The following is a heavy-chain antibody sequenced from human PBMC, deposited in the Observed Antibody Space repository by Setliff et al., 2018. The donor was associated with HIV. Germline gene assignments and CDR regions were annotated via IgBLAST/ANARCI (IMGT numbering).Heavy chain of an antibody. V-gene: IGHV3-7*01. D-gene: IGHD5-12*01. CDR2: IKQDGSDK. J-gene: IGHJ4*02. CDR3: VREAGASGGFDRADFDY. Sequence: GGSLRLSCAASGFAFSGHQMSWVRQAPGKGLEWVAKIKQDGSDKYYVDSVKGRFTISRDNAKNSLYLQMSILRADDTALYYCVREAGASGGFDRADFDYWGQGTLVTVSS. CDR1: GFAFSGHQ.